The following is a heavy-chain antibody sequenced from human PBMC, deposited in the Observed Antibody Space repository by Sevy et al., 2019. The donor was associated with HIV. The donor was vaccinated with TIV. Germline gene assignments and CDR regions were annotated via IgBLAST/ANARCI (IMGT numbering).Heavy chain of an antibody. CDR3: ARGVMIQAEGHFEY. Sequence: ASVKVSCKASGYRFTDYSIIWVRQAPGQGLEWMGRINPNSGGTNYAQKFQGRVTMTRDTSVSTAYMELSRLTSDDTAVYYCARGVMIQAEGHFEYWGQGTLVTVSS. V-gene: IGHV1-2*06. J-gene: IGHJ4*02. CDR2: INPNSGGT. CDR1: GYRFTDYS. D-gene: IGHD2-2*01.